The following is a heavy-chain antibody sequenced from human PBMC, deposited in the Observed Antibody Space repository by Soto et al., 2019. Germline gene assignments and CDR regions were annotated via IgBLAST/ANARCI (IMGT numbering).Heavy chain of an antibody. D-gene: IGHD5-12*01. CDR2: ISGSGGST. J-gene: IGHJ4*02. V-gene: IGHV3-23*01. CDR1: GFTLSSYA. Sequence: PGGSLRLSCAASGFTLSSYAMSWVRQAPGKGLEWVSAISGSGGSTYYADSVKGRFTISRDNSKNTLYLQMNSLRAEDTAVYYCAKDLARWLQFNFEYWGQGTLVTVSS. CDR3: AKDLARWLQFNFEY.